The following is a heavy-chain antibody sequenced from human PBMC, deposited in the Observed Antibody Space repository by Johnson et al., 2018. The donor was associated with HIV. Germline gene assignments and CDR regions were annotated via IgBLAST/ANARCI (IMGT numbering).Heavy chain of an antibody. CDR1: GFTFEDYG. CDR2: ISWNSGSI. V-gene: IGHV3-20*04. D-gene: IGHD6-6*01. J-gene: IGHJ3*02. CDR3: ARSLPYSSSVGFDI. Sequence: VQLVESGGRVVRPGGSLRLSCAASGFTFEDYGMSWVREAPGKGLEWVSGISWNSGSIGYADSVKGRFTISRDKAKNSLYLQMNSLRAEDTALYYCARSLPYSSSVGFDIWGQGTMVTVSS.